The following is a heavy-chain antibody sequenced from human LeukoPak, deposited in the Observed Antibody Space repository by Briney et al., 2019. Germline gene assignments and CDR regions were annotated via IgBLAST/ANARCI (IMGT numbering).Heavy chain of an antibody. Sequence: AGSLSPACAANQTRINKYHASSFRQAPGKGLEWVSSISDSGGSTYYADSVKGRFTISRDNSKNTLYLQMTNLRAADTAVYYCAKDLSRAVAADWFDPWDQGSLVTVSS. CDR3: AKDLSRAVAADWFDP. CDR1: QTRINKYH. CDR2: ISDSGGST. D-gene: IGHD6-19*01. V-gene: IGHV3-23*01. J-gene: IGHJ5*02.